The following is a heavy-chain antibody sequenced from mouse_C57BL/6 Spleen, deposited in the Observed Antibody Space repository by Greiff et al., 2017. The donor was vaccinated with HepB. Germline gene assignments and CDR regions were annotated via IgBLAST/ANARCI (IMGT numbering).Heavy chain of an antibody. CDR1: GYAFTNYL. CDR2: INPGSGGT. Sequence: VQLQQSGAELVRPGTSVKVSCKASGYAFTNYLIEWVKQRPGQGLEWIGVINPGSGGTNYNEKFKGKATLTADKSSSTAYMQLSSLTSEDSAVYFCARARDLITTVVAPYCDYWGQGTTLTVSS. V-gene: IGHV1-54*01. CDR3: ARARDLITTVVAPYCDY. D-gene: IGHD1-1*01. J-gene: IGHJ2*01.